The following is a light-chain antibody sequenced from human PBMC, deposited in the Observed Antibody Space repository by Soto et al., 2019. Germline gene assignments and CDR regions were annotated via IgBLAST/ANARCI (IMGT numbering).Light chain of an antibody. CDR3: QQRSNWPPVIT. J-gene: IGKJ5*01. Sequence: EIVLTQSPATLSLSPGERATLSCRASQTFSSHLAWYQQKPGQAPRLLIYDASKRATGIPARFSGRGSGTAFTLTISSLEHEDFAVYYFQQRSNWPPVITFGQGTRLEIK. V-gene: IGKV3-11*01. CDR2: DAS. CDR1: QTFSSH.